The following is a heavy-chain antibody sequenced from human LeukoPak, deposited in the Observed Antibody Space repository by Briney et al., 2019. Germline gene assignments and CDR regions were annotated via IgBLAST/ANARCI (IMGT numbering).Heavy chain of an antibody. J-gene: IGHJ3*02. V-gene: IGHV1-2*02. CDR1: GYSFTAFY. D-gene: IGHD2-15*01. Sequence: ASVKVSCKASGYSFTAFYMHWVRQAPGQGLEWMGWINPNSGGTNYAQKFQGRVTMTRDTSISTAYMELSRLRSDDTAVYYCARDGGDIVVVSHDAFDIWGQGTMVTVSS. CDR3: ARDGGDIVVVSHDAFDI. CDR2: INPNSGGT.